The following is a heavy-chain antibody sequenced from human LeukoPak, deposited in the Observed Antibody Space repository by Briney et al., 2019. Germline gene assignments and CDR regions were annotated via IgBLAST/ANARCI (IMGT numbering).Heavy chain of an antibody. CDR3: ARAGGRITMARATARPLYFDY. CDR1: GGSISSYY. J-gene: IGHJ4*02. Sequence: SETLSLTCTVSGGSISSYYWSWIRQPPGKGLEWIGYIYYSGSTYYNPSLKSRVTISVDTSKNQFSLKLSSVTAADTAVYYCARAGGRITMARATARPLYFDYWGQGTLVTVSS. CDR2: IYYSGST. D-gene: IGHD3-10*01. V-gene: IGHV4-59*08.